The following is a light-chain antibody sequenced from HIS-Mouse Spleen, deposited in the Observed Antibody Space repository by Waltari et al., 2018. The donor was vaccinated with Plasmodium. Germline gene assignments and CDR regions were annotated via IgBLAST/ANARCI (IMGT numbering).Light chain of an antibody. Sequence: DILMTQCQNSLAVSLGQRPTINFKSSQSVLYSSNHRNYLAWYQQKPGQPPKLLIYWASTRESGVPDRFSGSGSGTDFTLTISSLQAEDVAVYYCQQYYSTPLTFGGGTKVEIK. CDR2: WAS. V-gene: IGKV4-1*01. CDR3: QQYYSTPLT. J-gene: IGKJ4*01. CDR1: QSVLYSSNHRNY.